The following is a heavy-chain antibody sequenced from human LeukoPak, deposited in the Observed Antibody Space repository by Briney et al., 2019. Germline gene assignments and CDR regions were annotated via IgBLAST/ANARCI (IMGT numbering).Heavy chain of an antibody. Sequence: GASVKVSCKASGYTFTGYYMHWVRQAPGQGLEWMGWINPNSGGTNYAQKFQGRVTMTRDTSISTAYMELSRLRSDDTAVYYCXXVLRGVRGANTRYYFDYWGQGTLVTVSS. J-gene: IGHJ4*02. CDR3: XXVLRGVRGANTRYYFDY. CDR1: GYTFTGYY. V-gene: IGHV1-2*02. CDR2: INPNSGGT. D-gene: IGHD3-10*01.